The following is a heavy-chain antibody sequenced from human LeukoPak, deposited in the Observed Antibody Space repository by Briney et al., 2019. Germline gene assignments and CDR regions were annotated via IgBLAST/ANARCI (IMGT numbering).Heavy chain of an antibody. Sequence: PSETLSLTCAVYGGSFSGYYWSWIRQPPGNGLEWIGEINHSGSTNYNPSLKSRVTISVDTSKNQFSLKLSSVTAADTAVYYCARGWPPPGPPVNWFDPWGQGTLVTVSS. CDR1: GGSFSGYY. V-gene: IGHV4-34*01. J-gene: IGHJ5*02. CDR2: INHSGST. CDR3: ARGWPPPGPPVNWFDP. D-gene: IGHD1-1*01.